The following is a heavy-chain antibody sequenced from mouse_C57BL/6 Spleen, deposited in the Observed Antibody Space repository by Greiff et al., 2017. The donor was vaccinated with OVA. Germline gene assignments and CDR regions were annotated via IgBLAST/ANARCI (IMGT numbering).Heavy chain of an antibody. CDR1: GYTFTDYE. J-gene: IGHJ2*01. Sequence: QVQLQQSGAELVRPGASVTLSCKASGYTFTDYEMHWVKQTPVHGLEWIGAIDPETGGTAYNQKFKGKAILTADKSSSTAYMELRSLTSEDSAVYYCTRRDLLRYCFDYWGQGTTLTVSA. CDR3: TRRDLLRYCFDY. D-gene: IGHD1-1*01. CDR2: IDPETGGT. V-gene: IGHV1-15*01.